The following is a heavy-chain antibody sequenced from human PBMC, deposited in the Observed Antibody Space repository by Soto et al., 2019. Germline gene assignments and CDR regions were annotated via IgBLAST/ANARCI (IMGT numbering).Heavy chain of an antibody. CDR2: IYYIGST. D-gene: IGHD2-15*01. CDR3: ARGDCSGGSCYSVDI. J-gene: IGHJ3*02. V-gene: IGHV4-31*02. CDR1: GGSISSGGYY. Sequence: SETLSLTCTVSGGSISSGGYYWNWIRQHPGKGLEWIGYIYYIGSTYYNPSLKSRVTISLDTSKNQFSLKLSSVTAADTAVYYCARGDCSGGSCYSVDIWGQGTMVTVSS.